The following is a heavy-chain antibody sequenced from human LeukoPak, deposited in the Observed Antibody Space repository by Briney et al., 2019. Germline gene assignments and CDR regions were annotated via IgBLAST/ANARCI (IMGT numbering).Heavy chain of an antibody. CDR3: ARAPRQLSYYYGVDV. J-gene: IGHJ6*02. V-gene: IGHV1-8*01. CDR2: MNPNSGDT. CDR1: GYTFTSTE. Sequence: ASVKVSCKASGYTFTSTEIMWVRQATGQGLEWMGWMNPNSGDTGYAQKFQGRVTMTRDTSTSTAYMELSRLRFEDTAVYYCARAPRQLSYYYGVDVWGQGTTVTVS. D-gene: IGHD5-18*01.